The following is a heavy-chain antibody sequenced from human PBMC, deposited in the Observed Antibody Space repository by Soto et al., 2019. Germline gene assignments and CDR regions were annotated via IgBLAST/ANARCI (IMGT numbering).Heavy chain of an antibody. J-gene: IGHJ3*02. V-gene: IGHV3-33*01. Sequence: QVQLVESGGGVVQPGRSLRLSCAASGFTFSSYGMHWVRQAPGKGLEWVAVIWYDGSNKYYADSVKGRFTISSDNSKNTLYLQMHSMRAEDTAVYYWASQHSITIFGLHAFDIWGQGTMVTVSS. D-gene: IGHD3-3*01. CDR2: IWYDGSNK. CDR1: GFTFSSYG. CDR3: ASQHSITIFGLHAFDI.